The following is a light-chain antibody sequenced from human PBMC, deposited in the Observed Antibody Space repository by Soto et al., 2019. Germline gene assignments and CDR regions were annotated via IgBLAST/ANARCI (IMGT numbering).Light chain of an antibody. J-gene: IGKJ1*01. CDR1: QSISSW. CDR2: KAS. Sequence: DNQMTQSPSTLPASVGDRVTITCRASQSISSWLAWYQQKPGKAPKLLLYKASSLESGVPSRFSGSGSGTEFTLTISSLQPEDFATYYCQQYGSYSRTFGQGTKVEIK. V-gene: IGKV1-5*03. CDR3: QQYGSYSRT.